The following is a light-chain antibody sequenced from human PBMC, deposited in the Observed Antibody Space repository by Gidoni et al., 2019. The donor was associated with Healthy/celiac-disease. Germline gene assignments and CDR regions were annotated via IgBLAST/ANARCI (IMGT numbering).Light chain of an antibody. J-gene: IGKJ5*01. Sequence: EIVLTQSPGTLSLSPGERATLSCRASQSVSSSYLAWYQQKPGQAPRLLIYGASSRATGIPDRFSGSGSGTDFTLTISRLEPEDVAVYYCQQYGSSPPITFXXXTRLEIK. V-gene: IGKV3-20*01. CDR3: QQYGSSPPIT. CDR1: QSVSSSY. CDR2: GAS.